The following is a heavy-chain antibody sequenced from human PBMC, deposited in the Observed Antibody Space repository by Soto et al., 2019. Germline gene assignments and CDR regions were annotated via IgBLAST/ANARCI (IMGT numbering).Heavy chain of an antibody. CDR1: GYTFTSYG. Sequence: GASVKVSCKASGYTFTSYGISWVRQAPGQGLEWMGWISAYNGNTNYAQKLQGRVTMTTDTSTSTAYMELRSLRSDDTAVYYCARDPYYDFWSSYPGSAFDIWRQGTMVTVS. V-gene: IGHV1-18*01. J-gene: IGHJ3*02. CDR2: ISAYNGNT. D-gene: IGHD3-3*01. CDR3: ARDPYYDFWSSYPGSAFDI.